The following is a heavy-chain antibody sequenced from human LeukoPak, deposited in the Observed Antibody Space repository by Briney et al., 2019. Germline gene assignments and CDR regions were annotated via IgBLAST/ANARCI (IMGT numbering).Heavy chain of an antibody. CDR3: AREKAMAGKTFDF. J-gene: IGHJ4*02. V-gene: IGHV1-46*01. CDR1: GYTFTNHY. CDR2: INPSGGRT. D-gene: IGHD2-8*01. Sequence: ASVKVSCKTSGYTFTNHYMHWVRQAPGQGLEWMGAINPSGGRTNYAQKFQGRVTMTRDTSTSAGYMELNGLISEDTAVYYCAREKAMAGKTFDFWGQGILVTVSS.